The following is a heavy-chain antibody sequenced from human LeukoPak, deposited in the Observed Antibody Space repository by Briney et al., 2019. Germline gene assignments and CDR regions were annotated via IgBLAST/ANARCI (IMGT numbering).Heavy chain of an antibody. D-gene: IGHD6-6*01. CDR3: ARRYSSSTFDY. CDR1: GGSISSYY. Sequence: SETLSLTCTVSGGSISSYYWSWIQQPPGKGLEWIGYIYYSGSTNYNPSLKSRVTISVDTSKNQFSLKLSSVTAADTAVYYCARRYSSSTFDYWGQGTLVTVSS. CDR2: IYYSGST. J-gene: IGHJ4*02. V-gene: IGHV4-59*08.